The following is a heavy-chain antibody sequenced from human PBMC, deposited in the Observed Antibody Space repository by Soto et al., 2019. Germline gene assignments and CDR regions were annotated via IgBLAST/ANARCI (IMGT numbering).Heavy chain of an antibody. D-gene: IGHD5-12*01. V-gene: IGHV1-2*04. J-gene: IGHJ6*03. CDR3: ARESGGATATLDYYYFYMDV. Sequence: QVQLVQSGAEVKRPGASVTVSCRSSGDTFNDYYIHWVRQAPGQGLEWMGWINPNGGVTKYAQKFQGWVSMTADTYIRTVYMELRRLRSDDTAVYYCARESGGATATLDYYYFYMDVWGTGTTVTVSS. CDR2: INPNGGVT. CDR1: GDTFNDYY.